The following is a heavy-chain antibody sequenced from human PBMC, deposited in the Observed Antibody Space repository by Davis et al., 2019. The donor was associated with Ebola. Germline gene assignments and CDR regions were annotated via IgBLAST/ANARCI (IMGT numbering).Heavy chain of an antibody. CDR2: IFHSGST. Sequence: MPSETLSLTCTVSGASISGHYWSWIRQTPGKGLEWIGCIFHSGSTNYNPSLKSRVTISVDTSKNQFSLKLSSVTAADTAVYYCARRRWLQLLDYWGQGTLVTVSS. CDR1: GASISGHY. CDR3: ARRRWLQLLDY. D-gene: IGHD5-24*01. J-gene: IGHJ4*02. V-gene: IGHV4-59*11.